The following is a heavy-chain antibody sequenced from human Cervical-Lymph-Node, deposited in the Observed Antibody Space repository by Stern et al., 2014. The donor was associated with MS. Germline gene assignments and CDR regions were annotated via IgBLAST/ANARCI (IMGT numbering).Heavy chain of an antibody. D-gene: IGHD6-19*01. J-gene: IGHJ4*02. CDR1: GYTFTSYG. Sequence: QVQLVESGAEVKKPGASVKVSCKASGYTFTSYGISWVRQAPGQGLEWMGWIRAYNGNTNYAQKLQGRVTMTTATSTSTAYMELRSLRSDDTAVYYCARDSSSLHSSGWYEEVYWGQGTLVTVSS. CDR3: ARDSSSLHSSGWYEEVY. CDR2: IRAYNGNT. V-gene: IGHV1-18*04.